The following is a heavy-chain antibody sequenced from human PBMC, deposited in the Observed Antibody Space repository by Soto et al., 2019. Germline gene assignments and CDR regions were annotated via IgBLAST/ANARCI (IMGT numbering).Heavy chain of an antibody. D-gene: IGHD3-22*01. V-gene: IGHV5-10-1*01. CDR3: ARWGPGSSGYYSEERHYYYGMDV. CDR2: IDPSDSYT. J-gene: IGHJ6*02. Sequence: GESLKISCKGSGYRFTSYWSSWVRQMPGKGLEWMGRIDPSDSYTNYSPSFQGHVTISADKSISTAYLQWSSLKASDTAMYYCARWGPGSSGYYSEERHYYYGMDVWGQGTTVTVS. CDR1: GYRFTSYW.